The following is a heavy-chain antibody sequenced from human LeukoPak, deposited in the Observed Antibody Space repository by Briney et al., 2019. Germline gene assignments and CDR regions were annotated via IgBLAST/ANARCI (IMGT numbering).Heavy chain of an antibody. J-gene: IGHJ3*02. Sequence: PGESLKISCKGSGYSFTDYCIGWVRQMPGKGLEWMGIFYPGDSDTRYSPSFQGQVTISTDKSISTAYLQWGSLKASDTAMYYCARLVGAKGAFDIWGQGTMVTVSS. D-gene: IGHD1-26*01. CDR1: GYSFTDYC. CDR3: ARLVGAKGAFDI. CDR2: FYPGDSDT. V-gene: IGHV5-51*01.